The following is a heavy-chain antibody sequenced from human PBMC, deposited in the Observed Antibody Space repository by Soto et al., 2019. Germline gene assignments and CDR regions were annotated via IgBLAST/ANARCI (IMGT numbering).Heavy chain of an antibody. Sequence: SETLSLTCAVSGGSIVSGGYSFSCIREPPGKGLEWIGYIYHSGSTYYNPSLKSRVTISVDRSKNQFSLKLSSVTAADTAVYYCARSYYGDYPYFDYWGQGTLVTVSS. CDR3: ARSYYGDYPYFDY. D-gene: IGHD4-17*01. CDR2: IYHSGST. V-gene: IGHV4-30-2*01. J-gene: IGHJ4*02. CDR1: GGSIVSGGYS.